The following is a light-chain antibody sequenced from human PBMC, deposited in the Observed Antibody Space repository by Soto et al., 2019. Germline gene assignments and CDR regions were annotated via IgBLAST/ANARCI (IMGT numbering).Light chain of an antibody. CDR2: AAS. Sequence: DIQMTQSPSSLSASVGDRVSITCRASQGVSNYLAWYQQKPGKVPKLLIYAASTLLSGVPSRFRGSGSGTDFTLTISSLQPEDVATYYCQKYNSAPTWTFGQGTKVEIK. V-gene: IGKV1-27*01. J-gene: IGKJ1*01. CDR3: QKYNSAPTWT. CDR1: QGVSNY.